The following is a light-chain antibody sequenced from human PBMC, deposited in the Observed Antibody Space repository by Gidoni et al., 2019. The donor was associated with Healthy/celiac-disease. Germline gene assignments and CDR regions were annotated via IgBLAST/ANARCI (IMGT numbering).Light chain of an antibody. CDR3: QQSYSPRA. CDR1: QSISSY. V-gene: IGKV1-39*01. Sequence: DIQMTQSPSSLSASVGDRVTITCRASQSISSYLNWYQQKPGKAPKLLIYAASSLQSGVPSRFSRSGSGPYFTLPISSLQPEDFATYFCQQSYSPRAFGQGTKVEIK. CDR2: AAS. J-gene: IGKJ1*01.